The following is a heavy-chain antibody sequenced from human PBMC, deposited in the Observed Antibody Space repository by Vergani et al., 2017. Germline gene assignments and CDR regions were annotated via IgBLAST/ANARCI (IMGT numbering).Heavy chain of an antibody. V-gene: IGHV3-23*01. CDR3: ADLYGDDGFSPF. D-gene: IGHD2-21*01. CDR1: GFTFSSYA. Sequence: EVQLWESGGGLVQPGGSLRLSCAASGFTFSSYAMSWVRQAPGKGLEWVSAISGSGGSTHYADSVKGRFTISRDDSKNTVYLQINSLRAEDTAFYYCADLYGDDGFSPFWGQGTLVTVSS. CDR2: ISGSGGST. J-gene: IGHJ4*02.